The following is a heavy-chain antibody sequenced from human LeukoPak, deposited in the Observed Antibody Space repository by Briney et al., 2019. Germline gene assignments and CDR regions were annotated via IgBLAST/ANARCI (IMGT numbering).Heavy chain of an antibody. Sequence: SETLSLTCAVSGGSISSYYWSWIRQPPGKGLEWIGYIHDSGSTNYNPSLNNRVTFSLDTSKNQFFLKLSSVTAADTAVYYCATYIVGAYNWRDPWGQGTLVTVSS. D-gene: IGHD1-26*01. CDR3: ATYIVGAYNWRDP. J-gene: IGHJ5*02. CDR2: IHDSGST. V-gene: IGHV4-59*01. CDR1: GGSISSYY.